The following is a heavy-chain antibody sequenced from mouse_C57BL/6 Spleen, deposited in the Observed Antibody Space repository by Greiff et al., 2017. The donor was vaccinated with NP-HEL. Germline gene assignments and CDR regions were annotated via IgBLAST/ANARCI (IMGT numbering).Heavy chain of an antibody. V-gene: IGHV1-55*01. CDR3: ARETLTGTDYYAMDY. Sequence: QVQLQQPGAELVKPGASVKMSCKASGYTFTSYWITWVKQRPGQGLEWIGDIYPGSGSTNYNEKFKSKATLTVDTSSSTAYMQLSSLTSEDSAVYYWARETLTGTDYYAMDYWGQGTSVTVSS. J-gene: IGHJ4*01. CDR1: GYTFTSYW. D-gene: IGHD4-1*01. CDR2: IYPGSGST.